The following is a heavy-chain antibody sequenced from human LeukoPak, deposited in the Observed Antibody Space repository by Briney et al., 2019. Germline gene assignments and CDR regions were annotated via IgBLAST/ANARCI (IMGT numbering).Heavy chain of an antibody. CDR1: GYTFTGYY. J-gene: IGHJ6*02. CDR3: ARAEYSSSSGWGYYYGMDV. V-gene: IGHV1-2*04. D-gene: IGHD6-6*01. Sequence: VASVKVSCKASGYTFTGYYMHWVRQAPGQGLEWMGWINPNSGGTNYAQKLQGWVTMTRDTSISTAYMELSRLRSDDTAVYYCARAEYSSSSGWGYYYGMDVWGQGTTVTVSS. CDR2: INPNSGGT.